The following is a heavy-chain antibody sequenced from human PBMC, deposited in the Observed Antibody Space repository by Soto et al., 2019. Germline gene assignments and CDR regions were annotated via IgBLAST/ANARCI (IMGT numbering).Heavy chain of an antibody. CDR1: GYTLTELS. CDR2: FDPEDGET. Sequence: ASVKVSCKLSGYTLTELSMHWVRQAPGKGLEWMGGFDPEDGETIYAQKFQGRVTMTEDTSTDTAYMELSSLRSEDTAVYYCAPVGWELLAFDYWGQGTLVTVSS. J-gene: IGHJ4*02. V-gene: IGHV1-24*01. D-gene: IGHD1-26*01. CDR3: APVGWELLAFDY.